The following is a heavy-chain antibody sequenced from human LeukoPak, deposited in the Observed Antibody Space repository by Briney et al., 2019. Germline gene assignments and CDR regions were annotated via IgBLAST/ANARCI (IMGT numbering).Heavy chain of an antibody. CDR2: IYPSDSAT. CDR1: GYSFSTYW. J-gene: IGHJ4*02. Sequence: GESLKISCSGSGYSFSTYWIGWVRRMPGKGLEWMGIIYPSDSATTYSPSFQGQVTISADKSISTAYLQWSSLKASDTAVYYCARSVGATPLDYWGQGTLVTVSS. D-gene: IGHD1-26*01. CDR3: ARSVGATPLDY. V-gene: IGHV5-51*01.